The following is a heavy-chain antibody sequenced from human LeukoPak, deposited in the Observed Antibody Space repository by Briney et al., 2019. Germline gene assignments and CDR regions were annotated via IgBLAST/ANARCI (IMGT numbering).Heavy chain of an antibody. CDR2: IIPIFGTA. J-gene: IGHJ4*02. CDR1: GGTFSIYA. D-gene: IGHD2-15*01. V-gene: IGHV1-69*01. CDR3: ARPGGSHFDY. Sequence: ASVNVSFTASGGTFSIYAISWVRQAPGQGLEWMGGIIPIFGTANYAQKFQGRVTITADESTSTAYMELSSLRSEDTAVYYCARPGGSHFDYWGQGTLVTVSS.